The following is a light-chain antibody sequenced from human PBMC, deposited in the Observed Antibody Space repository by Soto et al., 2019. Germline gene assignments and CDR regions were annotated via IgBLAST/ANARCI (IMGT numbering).Light chain of an antibody. Sequence: DTQMTQSPSSLSASVGDRVTISCRASQSMASYLNWYQQKPGKAPKLLIYAASSLQSGVPSRFSGSGSGTDFTLTISSLQPEDFATYYCQQSYSTLLTFGGGTRVEVK. CDR2: AAS. CDR1: QSMASY. CDR3: QQSYSTLLT. V-gene: IGKV1-39*01. J-gene: IGKJ4*01.